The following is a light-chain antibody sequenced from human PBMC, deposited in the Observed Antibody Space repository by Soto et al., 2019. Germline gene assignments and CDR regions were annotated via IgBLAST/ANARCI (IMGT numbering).Light chain of an antibody. J-gene: IGLJ2*01. CDR1: SSDVGGYDY. Sequence: QSVLTQPPSASGSPGQSVTISCTGTSSDVGGYDYVSWYQQHPGKAPKLMMYAVSKRPSGVPERFSGFKSGNTASLTVSGLPAEDEADYYFRLNAGRNAVVFGGGTKLTVL. V-gene: IGLV2-8*01. CDR2: AVS. CDR3: RLNAGRNAVV.